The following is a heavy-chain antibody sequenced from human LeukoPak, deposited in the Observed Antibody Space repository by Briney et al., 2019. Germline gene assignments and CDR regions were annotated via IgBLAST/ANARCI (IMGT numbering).Heavy chain of an antibody. Sequence: GGSLRLSCAASGLTFDIYAMSWVRQAPGKGLEWVSTISGSGYKTYHADSVKGRFTISRDNSKSTLFLQMNSLRAEDTAMYYCAKATYSSGFNLCFDSWGQGTLVTVSS. D-gene: IGHD6-25*01. J-gene: IGHJ4*02. V-gene: IGHV3-23*01. CDR1: GLTFDIYA. CDR2: ISGSGYKT. CDR3: AKATYSSGFNLCFDS.